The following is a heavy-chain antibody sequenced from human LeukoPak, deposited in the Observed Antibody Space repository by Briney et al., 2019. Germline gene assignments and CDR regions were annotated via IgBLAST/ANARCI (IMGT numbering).Heavy chain of an antibody. J-gene: IGHJ3*02. CDR1: GYSISSGYY. D-gene: IGHD6-13*01. Sequence: PSETLSLTCTVSGYSISSGYYWSWIRQPPGKGLEWIGEINHSGSTNYNPSLKSRVTISVDTSKNQFSLKLSSVTAADTAVYYCARHPSRIAAAGTFRRRSAFDIWGQGTMVTVSS. CDR3: ARHPSRIAAAGTFRRRSAFDI. CDR2: INHSGST. V-gene: IGHV4-38-2*02.